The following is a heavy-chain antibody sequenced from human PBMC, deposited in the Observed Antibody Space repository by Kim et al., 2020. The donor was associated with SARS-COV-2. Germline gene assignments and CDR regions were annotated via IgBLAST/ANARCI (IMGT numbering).Heavy chain of an antibody. J-gene: IGHJ5*02. CDR2: ISYDGSNK. CDR1: GFTFSSYA. CDR3: ARDQEERFLEWLDIGGTNWFDP. V-gene: IGHV3-30-3*01. Sequence: EGSLRLSCAASGFTFSSYAMHWVRQAPGKGLEWVAVISYDGSNKYYADSVKGRFTISRDNSKNTLYLQMNSLRAEDTAVYYCARDQEERFLEWLDIGGTNWFDPWGQGTLVTVSS. D-gene: IGHD3-3*01.